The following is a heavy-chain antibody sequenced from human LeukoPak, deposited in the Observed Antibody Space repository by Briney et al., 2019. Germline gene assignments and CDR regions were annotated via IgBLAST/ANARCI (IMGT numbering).Heavy chain of an antibody. CDR3: ARGPKANRFIAAAGILFDY. Sequence: ASVKVSCKASGYTFTGYYMHWVRQAPGQGLEWMGRINPNSGGTNYAQKFQRRVTMTRDTSISTAYMELSRLRSDDTAVYYCARGPKANRFIAAAGILFDYWGQGTLVTVSS. J-gene: IGHJ4*02. CDR2: INPNSGGT. CDR1: GYTFTGYY. D-gene: IGHD6-13*01. V-gene: IGHV1-2*06.